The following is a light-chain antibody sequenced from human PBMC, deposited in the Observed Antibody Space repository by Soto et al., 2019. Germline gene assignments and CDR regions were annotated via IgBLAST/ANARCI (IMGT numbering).Light chain of an antibody. CDR3: CSYAGSTTFRVL. V-gene: IGLV2-23*03. Sequence: QSALTQPASVSGSPGQSITISCTGTSSDVGNYNLVSWYQQHPGKAPKLTIYEGSKRPSGVSNRFSGSKSGNTASLTISGLQAEDEADYYCCSYAGSTTFRVLFGGGTKLTVL. J-gene: IGLJ2*01. CDR2: EGS. CDR1: SSDVGNYNL.